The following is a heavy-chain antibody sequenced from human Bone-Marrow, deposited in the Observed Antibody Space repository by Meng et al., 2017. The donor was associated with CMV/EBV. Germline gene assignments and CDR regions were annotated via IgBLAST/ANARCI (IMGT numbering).Heavy chain of an antibody. D-gene: IGHD6-13*01. CDR1: GFTFSDYY. Sequence: LSLTCAASGFTFSDYYMSWIRQAPGKGLEWVSYISSSGRTIYYADSVKGRFTISRDNSKNTLYLQMNSLRAEDTAVYYCARVVENYSSSWPSGMDVWGQGTTVTVSS. CDR3: ARVVENYSSSWPSGMDV. V-gene: IGHV3-11*04. J-gene: IGHJ6*02. CDR2: ISSSGRTI.